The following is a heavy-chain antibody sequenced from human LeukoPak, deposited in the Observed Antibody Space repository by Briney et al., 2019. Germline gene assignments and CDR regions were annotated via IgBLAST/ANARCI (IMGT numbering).Heavy chain of an antibody. J-gene: IGHJ5*02. Sequence: GGSLRLSCAASGFTFSSYSMNWVRQAPGKGLEWVSSISSSSSYIYYADSVKGRFTISRDNAKNSLYLQMNSLRAEDTAVYYCARASPGRYYYDTSTSGSWGQGTLVTVSS. D-gene: IGHD3-22*01. V-gene: IGHV3-21*01. CDR2: ISSSSSYI. CDR3: ARASPGRYYYDTSTSGS. CDR1: GFTFSSYS.